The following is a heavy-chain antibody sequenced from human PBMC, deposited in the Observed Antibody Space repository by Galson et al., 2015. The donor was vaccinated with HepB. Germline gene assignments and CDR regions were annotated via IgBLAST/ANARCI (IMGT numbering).Heavy chain of an antibody. CDR1: GYTFTGYH. Sequence: SVKVSCKASGYTFTGYHIHWVRQAPGQGLEWMGRINPNSGGTNYAQKFQGRVTMSRDTSISTAYMELSRLRSDDTAVYYCARAFDYYGSGSLDYWGQGTLVTVST. J-gene: IGHJ4*02. CDR2: INPNSGGT. CDR3: ARAFDYYGSGSLDY. V-gene: IGHV1-2*06. D-gene: IGHD3-10*01.